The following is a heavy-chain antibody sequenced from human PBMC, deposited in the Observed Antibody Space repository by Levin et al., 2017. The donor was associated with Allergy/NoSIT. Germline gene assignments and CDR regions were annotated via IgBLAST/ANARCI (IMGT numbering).Heavy chain of an antibody. D-gene: IGHD6-19*01. Sequence: PGGSLRLSCAASGFTFDDYGMSWVRQAPGKGLEWVSGINWNGGSTGYADSVKGRFTISRDNAKNSLYLQMNSLRAEDTAFYYCARHYSSGWFGAFDIWGQGTMVTVSS. CDR3: ARHYSSGWFGAFDI. V-gene: IGHV3-20*04. CDR1: GFTFDDYG. CDR2: INWNGGST. J-gene: IGHJ3*02.